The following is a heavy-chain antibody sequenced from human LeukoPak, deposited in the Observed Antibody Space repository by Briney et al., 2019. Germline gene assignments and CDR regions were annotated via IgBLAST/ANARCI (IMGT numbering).Heavy chain of an antibody. D-gene: IGHD1-26*01. Sequence: GGSLRLSCADSGFTFSSYWMHWVRQAPGKGLVWVSHITTDGGSTTYADSVKGRFTISRDNAKNTLYLQMNRLRDEDTAMYYCARGAKAGANFDYWGQGTLVTVSS. CDR1: GFTFSSYW. CDR2: ITTDGGST. J-gene: IGHJ4*02. CDR3: ARGAKAGANFDY. V-gene: IGHV3-74*03.